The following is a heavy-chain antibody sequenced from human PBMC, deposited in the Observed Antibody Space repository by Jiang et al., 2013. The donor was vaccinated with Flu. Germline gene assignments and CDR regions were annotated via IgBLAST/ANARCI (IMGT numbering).Heavy chain of an antibody. CDR2: ISYDGSDK. D-gene: IGHD3-3*01. J-gene: IGHJ4*02. V-gene: IGHV3-30*18. CDR3: AKELEFYDFWHGFDS. Sequence: VQLVESGGGVVQPGRSLRLSCLASGFSFSNYGMHWVRQAPGKGLEWVALISYDGSDKDYVESVKGRFTISRDNLKNTLYLEMNSLRTEDTAVYYCAKELEFYDFWHGFDSWGQGSLVTVSS. CDR1: GFSFSNYG.